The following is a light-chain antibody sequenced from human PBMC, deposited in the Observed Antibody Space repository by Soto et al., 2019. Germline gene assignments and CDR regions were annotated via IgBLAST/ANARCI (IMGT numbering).Light chain of an antibody. CDR3: GTWDSSLSAVV. CDR2: EDN. CDR1: SSNIGNNY. Sequence: QSALTQPPSVSATPGQKVTISCSGSSSNIGNNYVSWYQQVPGTAPKLLIYEDNKRPSGIPDRFSGSKSGTSATLDITGLQAGDVADYYCGTWDSSLSAVVFGGGTKLTVL. V-gene: IGLV1-51*02. J-gene: IGLJ2*01.